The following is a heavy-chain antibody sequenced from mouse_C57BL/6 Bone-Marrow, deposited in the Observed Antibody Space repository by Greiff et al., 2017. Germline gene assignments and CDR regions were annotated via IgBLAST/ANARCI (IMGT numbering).Heavy chain of an antibody. CDR2: IDPSDSYT. V-gene: IGHV1-50*01. J-gene: IGHJ4*01. Sequence: QVQLQQPGAELVKPGASVKLSCKVSGYTFTSYWMQWVKQRPGQGLEWIGEIDPSDSYTNYNQKFKGKATLTVDTSSSTAYMQLSSLTSEDSAVYYCARWGDGYYNAMDYWGQGTSVTVSS. D-gene: IGHD2-3*01. CDR1: GYTFTSYW. CDR3: ARWGDGYYNAMDY.